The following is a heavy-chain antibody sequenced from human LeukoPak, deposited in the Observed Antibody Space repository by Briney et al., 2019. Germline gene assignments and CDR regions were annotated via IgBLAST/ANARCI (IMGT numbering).Heavy chain of an antibody. V-gene: IGHV3-9*01. CDR3: AREDYDSSGYYTFDY. CDR1: GFIFDDYA. CDR2: ISWNSGSI. D-gene: IGHD3-22*01. J-gene: IGHJ4*02. Sequence: GGSLRLSCSASGFIFDDYAMHWVRQAPGKGLEWVSGISWNSGSINYADSVKGQFTISRDNAKNSLYLQMNSLRAEDTAVYYCAREDYDSSGYYTFDYWGQGTLVTVSS.